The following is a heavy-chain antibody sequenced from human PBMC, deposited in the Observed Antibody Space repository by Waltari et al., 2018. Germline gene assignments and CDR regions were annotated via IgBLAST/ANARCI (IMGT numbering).Heavy chain of an antibody. D-gene: IGHD5-18*01. J-gene: IGHJ3*01. CDR3: ARGRDTAMVAAD. CDR2: INHSGST. V-gene: IGHV4-34*01. CDR1: GGSFSGYY. Sequence: QVQLQQWGAGLLTPSETLYLTCAVNGGSFSGYYWSWIRQPPGKGLEWIGEINHSGSTNYNPALKSRVTISVDTSKNQFSLKLSSVTAADTAVYYCARGRDTAMVAADWGQGTMVTVSS.